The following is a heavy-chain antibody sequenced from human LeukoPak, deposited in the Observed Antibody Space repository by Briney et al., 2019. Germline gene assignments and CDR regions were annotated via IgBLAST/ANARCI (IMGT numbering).Heavy chain of an antibody. D-gene: IGHD3-22*01. J-gene: IGHJ4*02. CDR2: IYYSGST. CDR3: ARGRAFTYYDSSGWDYYFDY. V-gene: IGHV4-59*01. CDR1: GGSISSYY. Sequence: MTSETLSLTCTVSGGSISSYYWSWIRQPPVKGLEWIGYIYYSGSTNYNPSLKSRVTISVDTSKNQFSLKLSSVTAADTAVYYCARGRAFTYYDSSGWDYYFDYWGQGTLVTVSS.